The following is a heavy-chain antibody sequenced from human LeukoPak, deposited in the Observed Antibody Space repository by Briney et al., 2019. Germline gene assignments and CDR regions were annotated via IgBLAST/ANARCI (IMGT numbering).Heavy chain of an antibody. CDR3: VGLAYFMFDP. Sequence: SETLSLTCAVYGGSFSGHYWSWIRQPPGKGLEWIGEINHSGSTNYNPSLESRVTISVDTSKNQFSLNLTSVTAADTAVYYCVGLAYFMFDPWGQGTLVTVSS. CDR2: INHSGST. D-gene: IGHD3-9*01. V-gene: IGHV4-34*01. J-gene: IGHJ5*02. CDR1: GGSFSGHY.